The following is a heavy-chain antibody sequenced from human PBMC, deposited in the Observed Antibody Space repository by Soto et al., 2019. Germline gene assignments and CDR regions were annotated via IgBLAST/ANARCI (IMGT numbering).Heavy chain of an antibody. Sequence: GASVKVSCKASGYTFTSYYMHWVRQAPGQGLEWMGIINPSGGSTSYAQKFQGRVTMTRDTSTSTVYMELSSLRSEDTAVYYCALPYCSGGSCYSDYFDYWGQGTLVTVSS. CDR2: INPSGGST. D-gene: IGHD2-15*01. V-gene: IGHV1-46*03. CDR3: ALPYCSGGSCYSDYFDY. J-gene: IGHJ4*02. CDR1: GYTFTSYY.